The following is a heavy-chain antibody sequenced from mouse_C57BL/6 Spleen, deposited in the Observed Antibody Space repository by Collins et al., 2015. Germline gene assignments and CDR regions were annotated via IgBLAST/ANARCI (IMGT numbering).Heavy chain of an antibody. J-gene: IGHJ4*01. D-gene: IGHD2-1*01. CDR3: ARGRYGNYHYYAMDY. V-gene: IGHV1-39*01. Sequence: GKSLEWIGVINPNYGTTSYNQKFKGKATLTVDQSSSTAYMQLNSLTSEDSAVYYCARGRYGNYHYYAMDYWGQGTSVTVSS. CDR2: INPNYGTT.